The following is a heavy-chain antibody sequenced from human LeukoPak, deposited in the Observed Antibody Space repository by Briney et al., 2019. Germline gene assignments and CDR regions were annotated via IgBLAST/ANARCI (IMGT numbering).Heavy chain of an antibody. J-gene: IGHJ3*02. CDR2: ISSSGSTI. V-gene: IGHV3-11*01. CDR3: AREGYGSSGYYSYGAFDI. D-gene: IGHD3-22*01. Sequence: GGSLRLSCAASGFTFSDYYMSWIRQAPGKGLEWVSYISSSGSTIYYADSVEGRFTISRDNAKNSLYLQMNSLRAEDTAVYYCAREGYGSSGYYSYGAFDIWGQGTMVTVSS. CDR1: GFTFSDYY.